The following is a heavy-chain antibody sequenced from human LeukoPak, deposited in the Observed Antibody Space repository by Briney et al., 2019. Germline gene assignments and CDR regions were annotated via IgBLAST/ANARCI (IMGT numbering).Heavy chain of an antibody. CDR3: ARTSPPKHGDGGVGYFDY. Sequence: PSQTLSLTCAVSGGSISSGGYSWSWIRQPPGKGLEWIGYIYHSGSTYYNPSLKSRVTISVDRSKNQFSLKLSSVTAADTAVYYCARTSPPKHGDGGVGYFDYWGQGTLVTVSS. V-gene: IGHV4-30-2*01. D-gene: IGHD4-17*01. CDR2: IYHSGST. CDR1: GGSISSGGYS. J-gene: IGHJ4*02.